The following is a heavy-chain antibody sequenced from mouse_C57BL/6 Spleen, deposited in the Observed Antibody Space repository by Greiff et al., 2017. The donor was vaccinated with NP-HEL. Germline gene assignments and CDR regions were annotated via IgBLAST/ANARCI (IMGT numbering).Heavy chain of an antibody. V-gene: IGHV1-52*01. J-gene: IGHJ3*01. D-gene: IGHD1-1*01. CDR3: AREITTVVPCAY. CDR1: GYTFTSYW. Sequence: QVQLQQPGAELVRPGSSVKLSCKASGYTFTSYWMHWVKQRPIQGLEWIGNIDPSDSETHYNQKFKDKATMAVDKSSSTAYMQLSRLTSEDSAVYYCAREITTVVPCAYWGQGTLVTVSA. CDR2: IDPSDSET.